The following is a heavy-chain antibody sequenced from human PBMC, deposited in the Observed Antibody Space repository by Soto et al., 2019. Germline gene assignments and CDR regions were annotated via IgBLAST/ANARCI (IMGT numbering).Heavy chain of an antibody. CDR1: GGTFSDFT. V-gene: IGHV1-69*13. D-gene: IGHD1-1*01. Sequence: GASVKVSCKASGGTFSDFTINWVRQAPGQRLEWMGGIIIPIFDTANYAEKFQGRVTITADESTRTSFMEVSSLRSEDTAVYYCARNGTLTGYSYGMDVWGQGTMVTVS. CDR3: ARNGTLTGYSYGMDV. CDR2: IIIPIFDTA. J-gene: IGHJ6*02.